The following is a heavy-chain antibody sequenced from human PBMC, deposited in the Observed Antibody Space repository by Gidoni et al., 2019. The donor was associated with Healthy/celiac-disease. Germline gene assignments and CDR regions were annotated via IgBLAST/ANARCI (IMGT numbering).Heavy chain of an antibody. CDR2: IIPILGIA. J-gene: IGHJ4*02. V-gene: IGHV1-69*04. CDR3: ARGPPTTVTTWNY. Sequence: QVQLVQSGAEVKKPGSSVKVSCKASGGTFSSYAISWGRQAPGQGLEWMGRIIPILGIANYAQKFQGRVTITADKSTSTAYMELSSLRSEDTAVYYCARGPPTTVTTWNYWGQGTLVTVSS. CDR1: GGTFSSYA. D-gene: IGHD4-17*01.